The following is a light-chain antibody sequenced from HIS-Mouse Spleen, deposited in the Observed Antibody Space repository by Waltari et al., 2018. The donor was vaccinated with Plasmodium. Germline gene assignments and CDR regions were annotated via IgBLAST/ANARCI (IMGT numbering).Light chain of an antibody. CDR3: SSYAGSNNLV. J-gene: IGLJ2*01. CDR2: EVS. V-gene: IGLV2-8*01. Sequence: QSALPQPPSASGSPGQSVSISCTGTTSDVGGYNSVSWYQQHPGNAPKLIIYEVSKRPSGVPDRFSGSKSGNTASLTVSGLQAEDEADYYCSSYAGSNNLVFGGGTKLTVL. CDR1: TSDVGGYNS.